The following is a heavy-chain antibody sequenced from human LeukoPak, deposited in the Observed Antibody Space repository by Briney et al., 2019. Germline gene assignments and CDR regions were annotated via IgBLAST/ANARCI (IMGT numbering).Heavy chain of an antibody. D-gene: IGHD6-19*01. V-gene: IGHV3-66*01. CDR3: ANVAGYSSGWYQTDY. Sequence: PGGSLRLSCAASGFTVSSNYMTWVRQAPGKGLKWVSVIYSGGSTYYADSVKGRFTISRDNSKNTLYLQMNSLRAEDTAVYYCANVAGYSSGWYQTDYWGQGTLVTVSS. CDR2: IYSGGST. J-gene: IGHJ4*02. CDR1: GFTVSSNY.